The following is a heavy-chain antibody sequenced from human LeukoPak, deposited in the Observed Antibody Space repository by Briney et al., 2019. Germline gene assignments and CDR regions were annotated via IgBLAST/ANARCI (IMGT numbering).Heavy chain of an antibody. CDR3: ARSLSPWIVVVPAAIRLRDYYYGMDV. Sequence: PSETLSLTCTVSGGSISSSSYYWGWIRQPPGKGLEWIGSIYYSGSTYYNPSLKSRVTISVDTSKNQFSLKLSSVTAADTAVYYCARSLSPWIVVVPAAIRLRDYYYGMDVWGQGTTVTVSS. D-gene: IGHD2-2*02. CDR1: GGSISSSSYY. V-gene: IGHV4-39*07. J-gene: IGHJ6*02. CDR2: IYYSGST.